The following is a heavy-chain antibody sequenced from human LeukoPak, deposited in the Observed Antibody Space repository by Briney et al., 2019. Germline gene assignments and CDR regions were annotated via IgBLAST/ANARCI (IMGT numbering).Heavy chain of an antibody. Sequence: PSETLSLTCSVSGASISSHYWSWIRQPPGKGLEWIGYIYYSVRTNYNPSLKSRVTISVDTSRNQFSLKLNSVTAADTAVYYCAREAFCGGDCYSGFDYWGQGTLVTVSS. CDR3: AREAFCGGDCYSGFDY. J-gene: IGHJ4*02. CDR2: IYYSVRT. V-gene: IGHV4-59*11. D-gene: IGHD2-21*02. CDR1: GASISSHY.